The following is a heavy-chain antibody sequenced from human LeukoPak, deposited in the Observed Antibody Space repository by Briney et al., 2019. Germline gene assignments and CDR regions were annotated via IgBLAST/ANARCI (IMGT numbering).Heavy chain of an antibody. Sequence: GGSLRLSCAASGFTFSSYAMSWVRQAPGKGLEWVSAISGSGGSKYYADSVKGRFTISRDNSKNTPYLQMNSLRAEDPAVYYCAKAVYRDYNDSSGYPTDNWFDPWGQGTLVTVSS. CDR2: ISGSGGSK. D-gene: IGHD3-22*01. CDR1: GFTFSSYA. V-gene: IGHV3-23*01. CDR3: AKAVYRDYNDSSGYPTDNWFDP. J-gene: IGHJ5*02.